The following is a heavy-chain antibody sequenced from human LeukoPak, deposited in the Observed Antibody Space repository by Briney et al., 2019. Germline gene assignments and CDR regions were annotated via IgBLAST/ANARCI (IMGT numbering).Heavy chain of an antibody. V-gene: IGHV3-23*01. Sequence: GGSLRLSCAASGFTFSSYAMSWVRQAPGKGLEWVSAISGSGGSTYYADSVKGRFTISRDNSKNTLYLQMNSLRAEDTAIYYCAKDRPNYYDSSGHYYRRDGDYWGQGTLVTVSS. J-gene: IGHJ4*02. CDR3: AKDRPNYYDSSGHYYRRDGDY. D-gene: IGHD3-22*01. CDR1: GFTFSSYA. CDR2: ISGSGGST.